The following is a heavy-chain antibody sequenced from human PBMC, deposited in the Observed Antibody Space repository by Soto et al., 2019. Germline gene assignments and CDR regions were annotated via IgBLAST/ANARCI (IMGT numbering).Heavy chain of an antibody. CDR2: ISSSSSAI. V-gene: IGHV3-48*02. D-gene: IGHD3-9*01. J-gene: IGHJ4*02. Sequence: EVQLVESGGGLVQPGGSLRLSCAASGFTFSSYSMNWVRQAPGKGLEWVSYISSSSSAIYYADSVKSRFTISRDNAKNPLYLQLNSLRDEDTAVYYCARESGFDWLLGYWGQGTLVTVSS. CDR1: GFTFSSYS. CDR3: ARESGFDWLLGY.